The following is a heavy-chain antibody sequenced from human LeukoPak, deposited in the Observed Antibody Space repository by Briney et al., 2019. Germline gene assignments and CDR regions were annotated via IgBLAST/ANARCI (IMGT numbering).Heavy chain of an antibody. J-gene: IGHJ4*02. CDR1: GFTFSSYD. CDR2: IGTAGDT. Sequence: PGGSLRLSCAAFGFTFSSYDMHWVRQATGKGLEWVSAIGTAGDTYYPGSVKGRFTISRENAKNSLYLQMNSLRAGDTAVYYCARGLSGYYIFDYWGQGTLVTVSS. CDR3: ARGLSGYYIFDY. V-gene: IGHV3-13*01. D-gene: IGHD3-22*01.